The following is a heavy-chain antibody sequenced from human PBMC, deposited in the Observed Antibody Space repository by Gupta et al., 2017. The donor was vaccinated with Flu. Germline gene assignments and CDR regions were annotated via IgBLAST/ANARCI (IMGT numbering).Heavy chain of an antibody. CDR2: IYYSGST. D-gene: IGHD6-6*01. CDR3: ARDSRRSSSSVAHLDPDDAFDI. V-gene: IGHV4-59*01. J-gene: IGHJ3*02. CDR1: GGSISSYY. Sequence: QVQLQESGPGLVKPSETLSLTCTVSGGSISSYYWSWIRQPPGKGLEWIGYIYYSGSTNYNPSLKSRVTISVDTSKNQFSLKLSSVTAADTAVYYCARDSRRSSSSVAHLDPDDAFDIWGQGTMVTVSS.